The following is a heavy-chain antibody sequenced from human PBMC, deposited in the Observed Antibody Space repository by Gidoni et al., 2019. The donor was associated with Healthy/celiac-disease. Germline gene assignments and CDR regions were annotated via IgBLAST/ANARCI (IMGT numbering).Heavy chain of an antibody. D-gene: IGHD5-12*01. CDR1: GFTFSSYW. CDR3: ARGYSGYGN. CDR2: IKQDGSEK. Sequence: EVQLVESGGGLVQPGGSRRRSCAASGFTFSSYWMSWVRQAPGKGLEWVANIKQDGSEKYYVDSVKGRFTISRDNAKNSLYLQKTSLRAEDTAVYYCARGYSGYGNWGQGTLVTVSS. V-gene: IGHV3-7*04. J-gene: IGHJ4*02.